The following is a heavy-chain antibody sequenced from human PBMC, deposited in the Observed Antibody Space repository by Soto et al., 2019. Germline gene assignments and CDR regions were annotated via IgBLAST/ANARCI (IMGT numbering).Heavy chain of an antibody. V-gene: IGHV3-23*01. Sequence: PGGSLRLSCAASGFTFSSYVMSWVRQAPGKGLEWVSTISAGGSSTYYADSVKGRFTISRDNSKNTLYLQMNSLRPEDTAVYYCTTDSYITIVIVRFDYWGHGTLVTVSS. CDR3: TTDSYITIVIVRFDY. CDR2: ISAGGSST. D-gene: IGHD3-22*01. J-gene: IGHJ4*01. CDR1: GFTFSSYV.